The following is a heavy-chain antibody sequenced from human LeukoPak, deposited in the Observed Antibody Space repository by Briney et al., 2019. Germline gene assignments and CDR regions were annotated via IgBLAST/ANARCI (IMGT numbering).Heavy chain of an antibody. Sequence: PSETLSLTCTVSGGSISSGGYYWSWIRQHPGKGLEWIGYIYYSGSTYYTPSLKSRVTISVDTFKNQFSLKLSSVTAADTAVYYCAGSSYYYDSGGYYFEYWGQGTLVTVSS. CDR1: GGSISSGGYY. CDR2: IYYSGST. J-gene: IGHJ4*02. D-gene: IGHD3-22*01. V-gene: IGHV4-31*03. CDR3: AGSSYYYDSGGYYFEY.